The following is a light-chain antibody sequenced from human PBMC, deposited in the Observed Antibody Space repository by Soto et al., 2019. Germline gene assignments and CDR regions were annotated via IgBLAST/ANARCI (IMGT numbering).Light chain of an antibody. CDR3: QQYGSSPWT. J-gene: IGKJ1*01. CDR2: GAS. CDR1: QSVSSSY. Sequence: LTQSPGTLSLSTGERATLSCRASQSVSSSYLAWYQQKPGQAPRLLIYGASSRATGIPDRFSGSGSGTDFTLTISRLEPEDFAVYYCQQYGSSPWTFGQGTKVDIK. V-gene: IGKV3-20*01.